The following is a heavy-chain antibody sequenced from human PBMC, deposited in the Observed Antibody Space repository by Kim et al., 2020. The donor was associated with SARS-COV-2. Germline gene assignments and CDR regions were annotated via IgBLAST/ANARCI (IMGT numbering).Heavy chain of an antibody. V-gene: IGHV4-34*01. CDR3: ASYDADYYDSSGYYHS. Sequence: SETLSLTCTVYGGSFSGYYWSWIRQPPGKGLEWIGEINHSGSTNYNPSLKSRVTISVDTSKNQFSLKLSSVTAADTAVYYCASYDADYYDSSGYYHSWGQGTLVTVSS. D-gene: IGHD3-22*01. J-gene: IGHJ5*02. CDR2: INHSGST. CDR1: GGSFSGYY.